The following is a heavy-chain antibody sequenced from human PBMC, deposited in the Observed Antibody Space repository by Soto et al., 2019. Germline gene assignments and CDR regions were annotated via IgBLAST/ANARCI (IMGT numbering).Heavy chain of an antibody. J-gene: IGHJ3*01. CDR1: GFSFSRYG. CDR2: IWYDGSNQ. CDR3: VRDLYYEDV. V-gene: IGHV3-33*01. Sequence: QVQLVESGGGVVQPGRSLRLSCAASGFSFSRYGMHWVRQAPGKGLEWVALIWYDGSNQYYADSVKGRFSISRDNSKNTVYLQMNRLRAEDTAVYYCVRDLYYEDVWGQGTLVTVSS. D-gene: IGHD3-22*01.